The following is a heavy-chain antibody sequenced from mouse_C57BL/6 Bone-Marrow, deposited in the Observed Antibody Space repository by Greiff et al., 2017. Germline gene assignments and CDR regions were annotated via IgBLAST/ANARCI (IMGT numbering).Heavy chain of an antibody. CDR1: GYTFTGYW. V-gene: IGHV1-9*01. CDR3: ARGNYYGGWYLDV. Sequence: QVQLQQSGAELMKPGASVKLSCKATGYTFTGYWIEWVKQRPGHGLEWIGEILPGSGSTNYNEKFKGKATFTADTSSNTAYMQLCSLTTEDSAIYYWARGNYYGGWYLDVWGTGTTVTVSS. D-gene: IGHD1-2*01. J-gene: IGHJ1*03. CDR2: ILPGSGST.